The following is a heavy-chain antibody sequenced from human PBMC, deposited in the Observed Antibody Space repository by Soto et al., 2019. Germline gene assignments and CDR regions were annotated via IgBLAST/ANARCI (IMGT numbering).Heavy chain of an antibody. CDR3: ARGYGGPIGWFDP. Sequence: QVQLVQSGAEVKKPGASVKVSCKASGYSFTSYAMHWVRQAPGQRLEWMGWINAGNGNTKYSQKFQGRVTITRDTSASTAYMELSSLRSEDTAVYYCARGYGGPIGWFDPWGQGTLVTVSS. D-gene: IGHD3-16*01. V-gene: IGHV1-3*01. CDR2: INAGNGNT. J-gene: IGHJ5*02. CDR1: GYSFTSYA.